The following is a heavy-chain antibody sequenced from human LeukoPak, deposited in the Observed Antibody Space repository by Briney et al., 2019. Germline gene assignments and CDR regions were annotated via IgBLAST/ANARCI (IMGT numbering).Heavy chain of an antibody. D-gene: IGHD1-26*01. Sequence: ASVKVSCKASGYTFTGYYINWVRQAPGQGLEWMGWINTNSGGTTYGQNFQGRVIMTRNTSTSTAYMELSSLRSDDTAVYYCARGDGSFLLWGQGTLVTVSS. CDR3: ARGDGSFLL. CDR2: INTNSGGT. J-gene: IGHJ4*02. CDR1: GYTFTGYY. V-gene: IGHV1-2*02.